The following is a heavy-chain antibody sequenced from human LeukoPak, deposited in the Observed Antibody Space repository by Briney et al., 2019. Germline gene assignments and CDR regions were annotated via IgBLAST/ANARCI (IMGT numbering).Heavy chain of an antibody. CDR2: ISGSGGST. CDR1: GFTFSSYA. Sequence: GGSLRLSCAASGFTFSSYAMSWVRQAPEKGLEWVSAISGSGGSTYYADSVKGRFTISRDNSKNTLYLQMNSLRAEDTAVYYCAKDIVPAFGYYDSSGYYSIRSFDYWGQGTLVTVSS. CDR3: AKDIVPAFGYYDSSGYYSIRSFDY. D-gene: IGHD3-22*01. V-gene: IGHV3-23*01. J-gene: IGHJ4*02.